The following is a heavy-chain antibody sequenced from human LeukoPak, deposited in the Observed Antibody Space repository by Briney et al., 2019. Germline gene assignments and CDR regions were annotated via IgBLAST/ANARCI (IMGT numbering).Heavy chain of an antibody. CDR2: IIPIFGTA. Sequence: GASVKVSCKASGGTFISYAISWVRQAPGQGLEWMGGIIPIFGTANYAQKFQGRVTITADESTSTAYIELSSLRSEDTAVYYCAREVSGWTNWFDPWGQGTLVTVSS. V-gene: IGHV1-69*13. CDR3: AREVSGWTNWFDP. D-gene: IGHD6-19*01. CDR1: GGTFISYA. J-gene: IGHJ5*02.